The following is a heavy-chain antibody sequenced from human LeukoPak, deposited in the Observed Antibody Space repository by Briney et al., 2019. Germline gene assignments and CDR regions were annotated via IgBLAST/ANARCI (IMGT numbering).Heavy chain of an antibody. V-gene: IGHV4-34*01. CDR3: ARGRYSSGWYSRVLDY. CDR2: INHSGST. CDR1: GGSFSGYY. Sequence: PSETLSLTCAVYGGSFSGYYWSWIRQPPGKGLEWIGEINHSGSTNYNPSLKSRVTISVDTSKNQFSLKLSSVTAADTAVYYCARGRYSSGWYSRVLDYWGQGTLVTVSS. D-gene: IGHD6-19*01. J-gene: IGHJ4*02.